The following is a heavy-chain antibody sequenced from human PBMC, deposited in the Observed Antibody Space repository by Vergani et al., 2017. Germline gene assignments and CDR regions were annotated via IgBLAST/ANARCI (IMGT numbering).Heavy chain of an antibody. Sequence: QVQMQESGPGLVKTSETLSLTCSASCAPISYCCWSWLLPPAGKGLEWFGRLCPSGSTNYKPSLKSRVTMSIDTSKNQFSLKLTAVTAADTAVYYCANGAGPFDIWGQGTLVTVSS. J-gene: IGHJ4*02. CDR1: CAPISYCC. V-gene: IGHV4-4*07. CDR2: LCPSGST. CDR3: ANGAGPFDI. D-gene: IGHD1-14*01.